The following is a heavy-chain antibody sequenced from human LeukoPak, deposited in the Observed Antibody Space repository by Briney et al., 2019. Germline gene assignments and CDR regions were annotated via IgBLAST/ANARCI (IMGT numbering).Heavy chain of an antibody. CDR1: GFPFNAYW. D-gene: IGHD6-13*01. J-gene: IGHJ4*02. V-gene: IGHV3-7*03. CDR2: MRQDGDTK. Sequence: GGSLRLSCAASGFPFNAYWMTWVRQAPGKGLEWVANMRQDGDTKYYVDSVKGRFTISRDNAMNSLYLQMNSLRAEDTAIYYCARSLPYGTTWYGRSDFWGQGTLVTVSS. CDR3: ARSLPYGTTWYGRSDF.